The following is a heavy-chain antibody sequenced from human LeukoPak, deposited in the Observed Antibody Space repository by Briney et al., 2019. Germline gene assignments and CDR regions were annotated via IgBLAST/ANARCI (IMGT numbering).Heavy chain of an antibody. CDR1: GYTFTSYA. D-gene: IGHD3-10*01. CDR3: AAAVVRGVIKLTNY. J-gene: IGHJ4*02. V-gene: IGHV1-3*01. Sequence: ASVKVSCKASGYTFTSYAMHWVRQAPGQRLEWMGWINAGNGNTKYSQKFQERVTITRDMSTSTAYMELSSLRSEDTAVYYCAAAVVRGVIKLTNYWGQGTLVTVSS. CDR2: INAGNGNT.